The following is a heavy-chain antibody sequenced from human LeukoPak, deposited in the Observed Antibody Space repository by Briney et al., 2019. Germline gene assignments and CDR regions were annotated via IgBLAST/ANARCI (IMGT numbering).Heavy chain of an antibody. CDR2: INPSGGST. CDR1: GYTFAGYY. D-gene: IGHD2-21*01. J-gene: IGHJ4*02. V-gene: IGHV1-46*01. Sequence: ASVKVSCKTFGYTFAGYYIHWVRHAPGQGLEWMGIINPSGGSTSYAQKFQGRVTMTRDTSTSTVYMELSSLRSEDTAVYYCARGDPSHSNFFDYWGQGTLVTVSS. CDR3: ARGDPSHSNFFDY.